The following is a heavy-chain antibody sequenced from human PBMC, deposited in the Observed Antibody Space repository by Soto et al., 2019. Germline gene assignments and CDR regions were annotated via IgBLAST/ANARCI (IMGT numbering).Heavy chain of an antibody. V-gene: IGHV1-69*06. CDR1: GGTFRRDG. J-gene: IGHJ6*02. D-gene: IGHD2-2*01. CDR3: AKVGGFCRSSSCGVDV. Sequence: QVQLVQSGAEVKKPGSSAKVSCKASGGTFRRDGINWVRQAPGQGLEWMGGIIPNVGTPNYAQKFRGRITITADKSTDTVYLDLSSLKSEDTAVYYCAKVGGFCRSSSCGVDVWGQGTTVIVSS. CDR2: IIPNVGTP.